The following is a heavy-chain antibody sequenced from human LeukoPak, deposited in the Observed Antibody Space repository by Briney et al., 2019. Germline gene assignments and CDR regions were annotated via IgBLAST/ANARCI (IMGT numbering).Heavy chain of an antibody. CDR3: ARDIYPGYSYGHEYFQH. CDR2: ISSSSSTI. V-gene: IGHV3-11*04. D-gene: IGHD5-18*01. Sequence: GGSLRLSCAASGFTFSDYYMSWIRQAPGKGLEWVSYISSSSSTIYYADSVKGRFTISRDNAKNSLYPQMNSLRDEDTAVYYCARDIYPGYSYGHEYFQHWGQGTLVTVSS. J-gene: IGHJ1*01. CDR1: GFTFSDYY.